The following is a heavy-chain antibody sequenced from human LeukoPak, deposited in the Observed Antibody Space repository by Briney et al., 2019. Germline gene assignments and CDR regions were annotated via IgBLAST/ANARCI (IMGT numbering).Heavy chain of an antibody. CDR3: ARTRELLRDYYYYYMDV. J-gene: IGHJ6*03. V-gene: IGHV3-20*04. CDR1: GFTFDDHG. Sequence: GGSLRLSCAASGFTFDDHGMTWVRQAPGKGLEWLSGINWNGGSTGCADSVKGRFTISRDNAKNSLYLQMNSLRAEDTALYYCARTRELLRDYYYYYMDVWGKGTTVTVSS. CDR2: INWNGGST. D-gene: IGHD1-26*01.